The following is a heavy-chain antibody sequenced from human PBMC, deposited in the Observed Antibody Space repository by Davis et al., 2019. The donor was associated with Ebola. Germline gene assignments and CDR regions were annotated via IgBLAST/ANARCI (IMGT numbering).Heavy chain of an antibody. CDR2: VYYSGST. V-gene: IGHV4-59*01. Sequence: SETLSLTCTVSGGSISSYYWSWIRQPPGKGLEWIGYVYYSGSTNYNPSLKSRVTISVDTSKNQFSLKLSSVTAADTAVYYCARAYSSTWSRSFDIWGQGTMVTVSS. CDR3: ARAYSSTWSRSFDI. CDR1: GGSISSYY. D-gene: IGHD6-13*01. J-gene: IGHJ3*02.